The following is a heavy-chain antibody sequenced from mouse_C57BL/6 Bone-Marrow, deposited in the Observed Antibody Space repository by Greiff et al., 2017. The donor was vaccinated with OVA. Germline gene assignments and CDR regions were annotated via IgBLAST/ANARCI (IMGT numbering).Heavy chain of an antibody. D-gene: IGHD1-1*01. CDR1: GYAFSSSW. Sequence: VQLQQSGPELVKPGASVKISCKASGYAFSSSWMNWVKQRPGKGLEWIGRIYPGDGDTNYNGKFKGKATLTADKSSSTAYMQLSSLTSEDSAVYFCAKLFTTVVAKGAWFAYWGQGTLVTVSA. V-gene: IGHV1-82*01. CDR3: AKLFTTVVAKGAWFAY. J-gene: IGHJ3*01. CDR2: IYPGDGDT.